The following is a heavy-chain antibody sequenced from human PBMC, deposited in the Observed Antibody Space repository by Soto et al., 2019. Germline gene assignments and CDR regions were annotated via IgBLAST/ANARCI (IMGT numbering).Heavy chain of an antibody. V-gene: IGHV3-15*01. D-gene: IGHD3-16*02. CDR3: TTLYYDDIWGSYRYYDYMDV. J-gene: IGHJ6*03. Sequence: EVQLVESGGGLVKPGGSLRLSCAASGFTFSNAWMSWVRQAPGKGLEWVGRIKSKTDGGTTDYAAHVKGRFTISRDDSKNTLYQQMNSLKSEDTAVYYCTTLYYDDIWGSYRYYDYMDVWGKGTTVTVSS. CDR2: IKSKTDGGTT. CDR1: GFTFSNAW.